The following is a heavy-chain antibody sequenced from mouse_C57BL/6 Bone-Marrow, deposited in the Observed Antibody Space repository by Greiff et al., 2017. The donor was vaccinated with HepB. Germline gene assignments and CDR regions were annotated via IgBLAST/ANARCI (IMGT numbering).Heavy chain of an antibody. V-gene: IGHV1-69*01. CDR3: AIGYY. J-gene: IGHJ2*01. CDR2: VDPSDSYT. Sequence: QVQLKQPGAELVMPGASVKLSCKASGYTFTRYWMHWVKQRPGPGLEWIGEVDPSDSYTNYNQKFKGKSTLTVDKSSSTAYMQLSSLTSEDSAVYYYAIGYYWGQGTTLAVSS. CDR1: GYTFTRYW. D-gene: IGHD3-3*01.